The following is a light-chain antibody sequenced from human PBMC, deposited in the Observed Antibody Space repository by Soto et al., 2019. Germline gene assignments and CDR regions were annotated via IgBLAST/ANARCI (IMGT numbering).Light chain of an antibody. Sequence: QSVLTQPASVSGSPGQSITISCTGTSSDVGAYNFVSWHQQHPGKAPKLMIYNAYDRPPGISYRFSGSKSGNTASLTISGLQGEDLADYDCSAYTVSRTYVFGTGTKVTVL. CDR1: SSDVGAYNF. V-gene: IGLV2-14*03. J-gene: IGLJ1*01. CDR3: SAYTVSRTYV. CDR2: NAY.